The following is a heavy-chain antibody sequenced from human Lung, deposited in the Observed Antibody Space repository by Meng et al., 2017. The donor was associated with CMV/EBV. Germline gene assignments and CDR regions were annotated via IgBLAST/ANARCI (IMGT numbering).Heavy chain of an antibody. CDR1: GNPFAGYY. J-gene: IGHJ3*02. CDR2: MNPNNGGT. CDR3: ARGSLIQSLAPMACDM. Sequence: ASVKVSRKASGNPFAGYYIYRVRQTPGQGPEWMGRMNPNNGGTYFARKFQGRVTMTSDTSLSTAYMELTRLTSDDTALYYYARGSLIQSLAPMACDMWGQGTXV. V-gene: IGHV1-2*06. D-gene: IGHD4-11*01.